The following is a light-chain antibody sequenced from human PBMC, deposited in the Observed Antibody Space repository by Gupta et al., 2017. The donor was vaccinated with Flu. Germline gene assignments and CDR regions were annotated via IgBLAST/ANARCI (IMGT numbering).Light chain of an antibody. CDR1: SGSVSISYY. Sequence: QTVVTQEPSFSVSPGGTITLTCGLSSGSVSISYYPRWYQQTPGTDPVMRSDNTNTRSSGVPERGSGSIHGTTDDINITGAQADDEAYSDCLQYMGRDVWVLGEGTKLTVL. J-gene: IGLJ3*02. CDR3: LQYMGRDVWV. CDR2: NTN. V-gene: IGLV8-61*01.